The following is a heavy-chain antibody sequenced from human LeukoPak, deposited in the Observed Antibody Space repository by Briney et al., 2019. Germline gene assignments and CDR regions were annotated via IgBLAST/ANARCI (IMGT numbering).Heavy chain of an antibody. V-gene: IGHV1-2*02. D-gene: IGHD1-1*01. Sequence: GASVKVSCKTSGYPFTSYYIQWLRQAPGQGLEWMGWISFSGVTKYAEKLRGRVTLTRDTSRATAYMELTGLTSDDTAVYYCARDSRLFDYWGQGTLVTVSS. J-gene: IGHJ4*02. CDR3: ARDSRLFDY. CDR2: ISFSGVT. CDR1: GYPFTSYY.